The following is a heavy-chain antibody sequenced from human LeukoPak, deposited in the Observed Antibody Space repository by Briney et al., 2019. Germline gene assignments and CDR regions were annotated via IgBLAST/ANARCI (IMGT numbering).Heavy chain of an antibody. CDR1: GGSISSYY. V-gene: IGHV4-59*01. D-gene: IGHD2-15*01. CDR2: IYYSGST. CDR3: ARGGRYCSGGSCKTGAFDI. J-gene: IGHJ3*02. Sequence: SETLSLTCTVSGGSISSYYWSWIRQPPGKGLEWIGYIYYSGSTNYNPSLKSRVTISVDTSKNQFSLKLSSVTAADTAVYYCARGGRYCSGGSCKTGAFDIWGQGTMVTVSS.